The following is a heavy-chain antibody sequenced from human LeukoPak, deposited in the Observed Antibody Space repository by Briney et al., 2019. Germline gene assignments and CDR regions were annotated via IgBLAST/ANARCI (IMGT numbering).Heavy chain of an antibody. CDR1: GFTFHSHV. J-gene: IGHJ6*02. V-gene: IGHV3-23*01. Sequence: PGGSLRLSCAASGFTFHSHVMSWVRQAPGRGLQWVSAISGSGGTTYYADSVKGRFSISRDNSKNTVYVQMNSLRAEDTAVYYCAKSKVDSSGYYLGFDYYSGLDVWGQGTTVTVSS. CDR3: AKSKVDSSGYYLGFDYYSGLDV. D-gene: IGHD3-22*01. CDR2: ISGSGGTT.